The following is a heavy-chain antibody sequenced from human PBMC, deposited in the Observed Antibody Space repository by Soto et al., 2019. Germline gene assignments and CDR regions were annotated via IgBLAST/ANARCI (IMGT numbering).Heavy chain of an antibody. J-gene: IGHJ4*02. CDR3: TNYDDWTGYGFDY. Sequence: EVQLVESGGGLVQPGGSLRLSCAASGFTFSRKWMSWVRQAPGKGLEWVANIKKDGSEQSYVDSMKGRVTISRDNAKNSVYLQMNSLPAEDTAVYYCTNYDDWTGYGFDYWGQGTLVTVSS. V-gene: IGHV3-7*05. CDR2: IKKDGSEQ. D-gene: IGHD3-3*01. CDR1: GFTFSRKW.